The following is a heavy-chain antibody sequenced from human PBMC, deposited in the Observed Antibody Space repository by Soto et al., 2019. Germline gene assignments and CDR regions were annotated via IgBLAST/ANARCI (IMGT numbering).Heavy chain of an antibody. J-gene: IGHJ3*02. CDR1: GFTFSDYY. CDR3: ASPPLTYYDFWSGYSADI. V-gene: IGHV3-11*01. D-gene: IGHD3-3*01. CDR2: ISSSGSTI. Sequence: PGGSLRLSCAASGFTFSDYYMSWIRQAPGKGLEWVSYISSSGSTIYYADSVKGRFTISRDNAKNSLYLQMNSLRAEDTAVYYCASPPLTYYDFWSGYSADIWGQGTMVTVSS.